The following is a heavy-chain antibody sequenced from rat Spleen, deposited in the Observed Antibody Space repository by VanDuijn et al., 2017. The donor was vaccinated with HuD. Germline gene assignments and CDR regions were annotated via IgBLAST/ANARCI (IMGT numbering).Heavy chain of an antibody. V-gene: IGHV5-19*01. CDR2: ISYDGDST. J-gene: IGHJ2*01. CDR3: TRRLWGGLSTRDF. D-gene: IGHD1-7*01. Sequence: EVQLVESGGGLVQPGRSLKLSCAASGFTFSNYGMHWIRQAPTKGLEWVASISYDGDSTYYRDSVKGRFTISRDNAKKSLYREMNSLTSEDTATDYWTRRLWGGLSTRDFWGKGVRGT. CDR1: GFTFSNYG.